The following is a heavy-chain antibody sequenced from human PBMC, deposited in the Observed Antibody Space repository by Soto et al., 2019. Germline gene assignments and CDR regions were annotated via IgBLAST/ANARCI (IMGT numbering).Heavy chain of an antibody. Sequence: QVQLVESGGGVVQPGRSLRLSCAASGFTFSSYGMHWVRQAPGKGLEWVAVRSYDGSNKYYADSVKGRFTISRDNSKNTLYLQMNSLRAEDTALYYCAKDADYGDYVPWGQGTLVTVSS. CDR1: GFTFSSYG. D-gene: IGHD4-17*01. CDR2: RSYDGSNK. CDR3: AKDADYGDYVP. J-gene: IGHJ5*02. V-gene: IGHV3-30*18.